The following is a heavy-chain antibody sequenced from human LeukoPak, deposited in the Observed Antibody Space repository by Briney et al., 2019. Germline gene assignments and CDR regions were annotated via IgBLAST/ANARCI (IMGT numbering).Heavy chain of an antibody. J-gene: IGHJ4*02. CDR1: GFTFSSYA. V-gene: IGHV3-23*01. D-gene: IGHD3-10*01. CDR2: ISGSGGST. Sequence: GGSLRLSCAASGFTFSSYAMSWVRQAPGKGLEWASAISGSGGSTYYADSVKGRFTISRDNSKNTLYLQMNSLRAEDTAVYYCARGPNFQWFGWPVDYWGQGTLVTVSS. CDR3: ARGPNFQWFGWPVDY.